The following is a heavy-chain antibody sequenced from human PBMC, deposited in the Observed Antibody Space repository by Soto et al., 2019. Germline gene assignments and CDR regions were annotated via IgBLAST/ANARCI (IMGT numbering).Heavy chain of an antibody. D-gene: IGHD2-8*02. CDR2: IYHSGST. V-gene: IGHV4-4*02. CDR3: ARYDTGNRPFDY. CDR1: GGSISSSNW. J-gene: IGHJ4*02. Sequence: QVQLQESGPGLVKPSGTLSLTCAVSGGSISSSNWWSWVRQPPGKGLEWIGEIYHSGSTNYNPSLRSRVTISVDKPKNQFSVNLSSVTAADTAVYYCARYDTGNRPFDYWGQGTLVTVSS.